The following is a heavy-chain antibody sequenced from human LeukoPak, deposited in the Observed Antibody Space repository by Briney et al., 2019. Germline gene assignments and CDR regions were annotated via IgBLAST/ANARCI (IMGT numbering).Heavy chain of an antibody. Sequence: GGSLRLSCAASGFTFSSYSMNWVRQAPGKGLEWVSSISSSSSYIYYADSVKGRFTISRDNAKNSLYLQMNSLRAEDTAVYYCARDHEGGFGELSPDYWGQGTLVTVSS. CDR3: ARDHEGGFGELSPDY. V-gene: IGHV3-21*01. D-gene: IGHD3-10*01. CDR1: GFTFSSYS. J-gene: IGHJ4*02. CDR2: ISSSSSYI.